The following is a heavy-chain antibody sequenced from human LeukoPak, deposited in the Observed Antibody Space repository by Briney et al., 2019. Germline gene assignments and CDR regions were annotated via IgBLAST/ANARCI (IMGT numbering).Heavy chain of an antibody. CDR2: INTDGENT. Sequence: GGSLRLSCAASEFSFSRYWMHWVRQVPGKGLAWVARINTDGENTDYADSVKGRSAISRDNAKNTLYLQMSGLRADDTGVYFCARGTLTTVYYFDSWGQGTLVTVSS. CDR1: EFSFSRYW. D-gene: IGHD1-1*01. V-gene: IGHV3-74*01. J-gene: IGHJ4*02. CDR3: ARGTLTTVYYFDS.